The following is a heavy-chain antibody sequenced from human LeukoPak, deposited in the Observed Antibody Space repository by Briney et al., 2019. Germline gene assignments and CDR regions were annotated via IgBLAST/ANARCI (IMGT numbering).Heavy chain of an antibody. J-gene: IGHJ6*02. D-gene: IGHD2-2*01. V-gene: IGHV4-4*07. CDR1: GGSISSYY. CDR3: ARGIVVVPAAIYYYGMDV. Sequence: PSETLSLTCTVSGGSISSYYWSWIRQPAGKGLEGIGRIYTSGSTNYNPSLKSRVTMSVATSKNQFSLKLSSVTAADTAVYYCARGIVVVPAAIYYYGMDVWGQGTTVTVSS. CDR2: IYTSGST.